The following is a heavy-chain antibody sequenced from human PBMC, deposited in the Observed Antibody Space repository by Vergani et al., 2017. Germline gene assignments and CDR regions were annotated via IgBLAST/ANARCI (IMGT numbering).Heavy chain of an antibody. V-gene: IGHV3-23*01. D-gene: IGHD1-26*01. CDR1: GFTFSTFA. Sequence: EVQLLESGGSLKQPGGSVRLSCAASGFTFSTFAMHWVLQAPGKGLEWVSAITGGGGSTYYADSFKGRFIISRDNYRDTLYLQMNSLTPEDTATYYCVKDAGSYENFFDSWGQGTLVTVSS. J-gene: IGHJ4*02. CDR3: VKDAGSYENFFDS. CDR2: ITGGGGST.